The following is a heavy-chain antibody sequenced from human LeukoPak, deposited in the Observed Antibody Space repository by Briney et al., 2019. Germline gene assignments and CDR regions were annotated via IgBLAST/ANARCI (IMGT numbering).Heavy chain of an antibody. CDR1: GGSINSYY. CDR2: IYYSGST. Sequence: SETLSLTCTVSGGSINSYYRSWIRQPPGKGLEWIGYIYYSGSTNYNPSLKSRVTISVDTSKNQFSLQLTSVTAADTAVYFCARVAGYCSGGSCYSYYYFDYWGQGTLVTVSS. D-gene: IGHD2-15*01. V-gene: IGHV4-59*01. CDR3: ARVAGYCSGGSCYSYYYFDY. J-gene: IGHJ4*02.